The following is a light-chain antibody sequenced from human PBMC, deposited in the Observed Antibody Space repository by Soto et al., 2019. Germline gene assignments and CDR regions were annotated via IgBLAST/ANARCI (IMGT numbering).Light chain of an antibody. CDR2: LEGSGSY. V-gene: IGLV4-60*02. Sequence: QSVLTQSSSASASLGSSVKLTCTLSSGHSYYIIAWHQQQPGKAPRYLMKLEGSGSYNKGSGVPDRFSGSSSGADRYLTISNLQFDDEADYYCETWDSNTRVFGGGAQLTVL. CDR3: ETWDSNTRV. CDR1: SGHSYYI. J-gene: IGLJ3*02.